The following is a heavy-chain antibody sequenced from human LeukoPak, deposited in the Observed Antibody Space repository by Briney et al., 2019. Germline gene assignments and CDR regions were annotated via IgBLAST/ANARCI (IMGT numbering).Heavy chain of an antibody. CDR1: GFTFSSYA. CDR2: ISYDGSNK. Sequence: GGSLRLSCAASGFTFSSYAMHWVRQAPGKGLEWVAVISYDGSNKYYADSVKGRFTISRDNSKNTLYLQMNSLRAEDTAVYYCAREGVGATHSREEYYYYYGMDVWGQGTTVTVSS. V-gene: IGHV3-30-3*01. D-gene: IGHD1-26*01. CDR3: AREGVGATHSREEYYYYYGMDV. J-gene: IGHJ6*02.